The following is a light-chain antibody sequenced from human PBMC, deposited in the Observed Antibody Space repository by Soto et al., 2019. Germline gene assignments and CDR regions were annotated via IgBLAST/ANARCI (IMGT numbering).Light chain of an antibody. CDR1: QSVSNY. V-gene: IGKV3-11*01. CDR3: QQRSSWPYT. Sequence: EIVLTQSPATLSLSPGERVSLSCRASQSVSNYLVWYQQKSGQAPRLLIYDASKRAPGIPARFSGSGSETDFTLTITSLAPDDFAVYYCQQRSSWPYTFCQGTKLEIK. J-gene: IGKJ2*01. CDR2: DAS.